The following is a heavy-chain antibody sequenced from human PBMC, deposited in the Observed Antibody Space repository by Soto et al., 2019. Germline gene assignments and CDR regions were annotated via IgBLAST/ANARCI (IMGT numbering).Heavy chain of an antibody. CDR3: ARDDIGPPRYDILTGPGLTRYYYYYMDV. D-gene: IGHD3-9*01. CDR2: INAGNGNT. CDR1: GYTFTSYA. J-gene: IGHJ6*03. V-gene: IGHV1-3*01. Sequence: GASVKVSCKASGYTFTSYAMHWVRQAPGQRLEWMGWINAGNGNTKYSQKFQGRVTITRDTSASTAYMELSSLRSDDTAVYYCARDDIGPPRYDILTGPGLTRYYYYYMDVWGKGTTVTVSS.